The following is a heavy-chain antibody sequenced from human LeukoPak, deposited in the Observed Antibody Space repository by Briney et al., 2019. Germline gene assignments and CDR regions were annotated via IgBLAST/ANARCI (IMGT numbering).Heavy chain of an antibody. D-gene: IGHD3-22*01. Sequence: GRSLRLSCAASGFTFSSYAMHWVRQAPGKGLEWVAVISYDGSNKYYADSVKGRFTISRDNAKNSLYLQMNSLRAEDTALYYCAKGSDFGIVVAADYWGQGTLVTVSS. CDR2: ISYDGSNK. CDR3: AKGSDFGIVVAADY. V-gene: IGHV3-30-3*01. J-gene: IGHJ4*02. CDR1: GFTFSSYA.